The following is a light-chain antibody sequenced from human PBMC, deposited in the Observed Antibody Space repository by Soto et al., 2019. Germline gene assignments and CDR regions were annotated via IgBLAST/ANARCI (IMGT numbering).Light chain of an antibody. CDR3: QSYDSSNPVV. J-gene: IGLJ2*01. CDR2: EDN. Sequence: NFMLTQPHSVSESPGKTVTISCTRSRGSIARNYVQWYQQRPGSAPTTLIYEDNQRPSGVPDRFSGSIDSSSNSASLTISGLKTEDEADYYCQSYDSSNPVVFGGGTKLTVL. V-gene: IGLV6-57*04. CDR1: RGSIARNY.